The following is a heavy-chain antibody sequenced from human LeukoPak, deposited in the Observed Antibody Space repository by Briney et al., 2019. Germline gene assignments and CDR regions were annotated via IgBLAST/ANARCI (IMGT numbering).Heavy chain of an antibody. D-gene: IGHD7-27*01. CDR3: VRGLSGVSSWYFDL. J-gene: IGHJ2*01. Sequence: GGSLRLSCVASGFTFNNYAMSWVRQTPGRGLEWVSAMSGSGTSTYYVDSVKGRFTISGDISKNTLYLQMNDLGAEDTALYYCVRGLSGVSSWYFDLWGRGTLVSVSS. CDR1: GFTFNNYA. V-gene: IGHV3-23*01. CDR2: MSGSGTST.